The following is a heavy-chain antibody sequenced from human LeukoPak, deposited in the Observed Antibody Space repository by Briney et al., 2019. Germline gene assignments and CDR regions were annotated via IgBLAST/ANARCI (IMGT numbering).Heavy chain of an antibody. J-gene: IGHJ4*02. Sequence: SETLSLTCAVYGGSFSGYYGSWIRQPPGKGLEWIGEIDDSGSTNYNPSFKSRVTISVDMSKNQFSLKLSSVTAADTAVYYCASSAPFDYWGQGTLVTVSS. CDR3: ASSAPFDY. CDR1: GGSFSGYY. CDR2: IDDSGST. V-gene: IGHV4-34*01.